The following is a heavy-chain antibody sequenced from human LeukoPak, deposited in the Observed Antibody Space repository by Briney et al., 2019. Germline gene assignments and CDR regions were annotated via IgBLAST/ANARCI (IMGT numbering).Heavy chain of an antibody. CDR1: GLTLRRYW. Sequence: GGSLRLSCPGSGLTLRRYWKSWVRQDPAKGLEWVASINQGGSRLHYLDSVTGRFIISRDDAQNSLFLQMTRLGVDDTAVYYCARLKDDVTKLDYWGQGTLVSVSS. CDR3: ARLKDDVTKLDY. D-gene: IGHD2-8*01. V-gene: IGHV3-7*01. J-gene: IGHJ4*02. CDR2: INQGGSRL.